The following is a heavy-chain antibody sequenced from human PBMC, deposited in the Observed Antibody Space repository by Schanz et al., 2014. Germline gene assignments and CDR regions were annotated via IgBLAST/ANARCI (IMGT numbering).Heavy chain of an antibody. Sequence: DVQLVESGGGLIQPGGSLRLSCAASGFTVSSNYMSWVRQAPGKGLEWVSAISGDAFNTHYAGSVRGRFTISRDNSKNTLYLQMNSLRADDTAVYYCAQQGDYGYNWGQGTLVTVSS. CDR3: AQQGDYGYN. CDR2: ISGDAFNT. CDR1: GFTVSSNY. J-gene: IGHJ4*02. D-gene: IGHD4-17*01. V-gene: IGHV3-53*01.